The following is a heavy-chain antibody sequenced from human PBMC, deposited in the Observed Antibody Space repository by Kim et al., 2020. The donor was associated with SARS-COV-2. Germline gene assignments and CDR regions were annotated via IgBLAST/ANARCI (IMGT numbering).Heavy chain of an antibody. V-gene: IGHV4-4*02. CDR3: ARIVPYGLDLDY. D-gene: IGHD2-2*01. J-gene: IGHJ4*02. Sequence: NYNPSLKSRVTISVDKSKNQFSLKLSSVTAADTAVYYCARIVPYGLDLDYWGQGTLVTVSS.